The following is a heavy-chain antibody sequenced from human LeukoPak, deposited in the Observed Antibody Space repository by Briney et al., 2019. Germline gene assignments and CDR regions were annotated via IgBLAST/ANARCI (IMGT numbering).Heavy chain of an antibody. CDR2: FDPEDGET. J-gene: IGHJ4*02. CDR1: GYTFSSYH. Sequence: ASVKLSCKASGYTFSSYHLHWVRQAPGEGLEWMGGFDPEDGETIYAQKFQGRVTMTEDTSTDTAYMELSSLRSEDTAAYYCATGIDSSGYSGVHWGQGTLVTVSS. CDR3: ATGIDSSGYSGVH. V-gene: IGHV1-24*01. D-gene: IGHD3-22*01.